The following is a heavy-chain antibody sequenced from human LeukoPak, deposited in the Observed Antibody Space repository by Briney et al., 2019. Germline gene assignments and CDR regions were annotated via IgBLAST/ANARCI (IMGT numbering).Heavy chain of an antibody. J-gene: IGHJ4*02. D-gene: IGHD2-15*01. CDR3: AKGSLSGGTHYFDF. Sequence: GGSLRLSCAASGFTFSSYEMNWVRQAPGKGLEWVSAISGSGGSTYYADSVKGRFTISRDNSKNTLYLQMNSLRAEDTAVYYCAKGSLSGGTHYFDFWGQGTLVTVSS. V-gene: IGHV3-23*01. CDR1: GFTFSSYE. CDR2: ISGSGGST.